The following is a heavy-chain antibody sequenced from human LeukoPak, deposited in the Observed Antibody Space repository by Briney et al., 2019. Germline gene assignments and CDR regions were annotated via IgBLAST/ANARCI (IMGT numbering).Heavy chain of an antibody. D-gene: IGHD6-13*01. J-gene: IGHJ4*02. CDR2: TYYRSKWYY. V-gene: IGHV6-1*01. CDR3: ARDLSIAAAIADY. CDR1: GDSVSSNSAA. Sequence: SQTLSLTCAISGDSVSSNSAAWNWIRQSPSRGLEWLGRTYYRSKWYYDYAVAVKSRISINPDTSKNQFSLQLSSVTAADTAVYYCARDLSIAAAIADYWGQGTLVTVSS.